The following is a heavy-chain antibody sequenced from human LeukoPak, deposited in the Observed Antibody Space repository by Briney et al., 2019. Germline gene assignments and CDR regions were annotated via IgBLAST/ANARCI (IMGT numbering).Heavy chain of an antibody. CDR2: INSDGSIT. Sequence: GGSLRLSCAASGFIFSSYWMHWVRQAPGKGLVWVSRINSDGSITTYAASVKGRYTISRGNAKNTLYLQMNSLTAEDTAVYYCARGDVVVPAAMAPDPWGQGTLVTVSS. V-gene: IGHV3-74*01. CDR3: ARGDVVVPAAMAPDP. CDR1: GFIFSSYW. J-gene: IGHJ5*02. D-gene: IGHD2-2*01.